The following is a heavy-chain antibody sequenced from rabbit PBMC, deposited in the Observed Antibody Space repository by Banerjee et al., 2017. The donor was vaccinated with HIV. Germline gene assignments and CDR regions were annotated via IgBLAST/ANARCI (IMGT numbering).Heavy chain of an antibody. CDR3: ARSGIDISAYLSL. V-gene: IGHV1S45*01. D-gene: IGHD1-1*01. J-gene: IGHJ4*01. CDR1: GVSFSSSYW. CDR2: IYVGTSGVT. Sequence: QEQLVESGGGLVMPGASLTLTCSASGVSFSSSYWKWWVRQAPGKGLEWIACIYVGTSGVTFYANWAKGRFTISKTSSTTVTLQMPSLTAADTATYFCARSGIDISAYLSLWGPGTLVTVS.